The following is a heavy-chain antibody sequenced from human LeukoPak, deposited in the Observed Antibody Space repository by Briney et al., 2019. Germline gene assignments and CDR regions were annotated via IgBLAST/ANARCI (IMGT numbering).Heavy chain of an antibody. Sequence: GGSLRLSCAASGFTFRNAWMSWVRQAPGKGLEWVAHIKPDGSEKYYVDSVRGRFTISRDNAENSLYLEMNSLRAEDTAVYYCARDRDWSFDYWGQGTLVTVSS. J-gene: IGHJ4*02. V-gene: IGHV3-7*05. D-gene: IGHD3/OR15-3a*01. CDR3: ARDRDWSFDY. CDR1: GFTFRNAW. CDR2: IKPDGSEK.